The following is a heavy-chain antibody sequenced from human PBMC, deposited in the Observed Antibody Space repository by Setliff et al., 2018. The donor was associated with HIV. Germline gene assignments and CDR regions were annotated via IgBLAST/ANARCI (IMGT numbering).Heavy chain of an antibody. V-gene: IGHV1-2*02. CDR1: GYTFTDDY. J-gene: IGHJ3*02. CDR2: IHPSSGGT. CDR3: ASDTGLRLIWYGFDI. D-gene: IGHD5-12*01. Sequence: ASVKVSCKASGYTFTDDYMHWVRQAPGQGLEWMGWIHPSSGGTNYAQKFQGRVTMTRDTSISTAYMELSRMRSDDTAVYSCASDTGLRLIWYGFDIWGQGTLVTVSS.